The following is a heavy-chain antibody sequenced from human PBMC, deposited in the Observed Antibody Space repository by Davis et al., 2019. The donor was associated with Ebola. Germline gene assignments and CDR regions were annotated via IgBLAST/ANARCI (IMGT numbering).Heavy chain of an antibody. CDR3: ARHTLYYDFWSGYLDWYFDL. CDR2: IYTSGST. Sequence: PSETLSLTCTVSGGSISSYYWSWIRQPAGKGLEWIGRIYTSGSTNYNPSLKSRVTMSVDTSKNQFSLKLSSVTAADTAVYYCARHTLYYDFWSGYLDWYFDLWGRGTLVTVSS. CDR1: GGSISSYY. J-gene: IGHJ2*01. V-gene: IGHV4-4*07. D-gene: IGHD3-3*01.